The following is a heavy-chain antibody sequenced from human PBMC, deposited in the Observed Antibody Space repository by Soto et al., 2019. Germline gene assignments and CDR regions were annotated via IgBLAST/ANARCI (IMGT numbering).Heavy chain of an antibody. CDR2: ISYDGSNK. D-gene: IGHD5-12*01. J-gene: IGHJ6*02. CDR1: GFTFSSYG. V-gene: IGHV3-30*03. CDR3: ASWLEAVSSGYYGMDV. Sequence: GGSLRLSCAASGFTFSSYGMHWVRQAPGKGLEWVAVISYDGSNKYYADSVKGRFTISRDNSKNTLYLQMNSLRAEDTAAYYCASWLEAVSSGYYGMDVWGQATPVTVSS.